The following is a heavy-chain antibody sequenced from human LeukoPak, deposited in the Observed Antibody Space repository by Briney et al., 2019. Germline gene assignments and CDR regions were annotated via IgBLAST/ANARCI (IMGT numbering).Heavy chain of an antibody. Sequence: ASMKVSCKASGGTFSSYAISWVRQAPGQGLEWMGGIIPIFGTANYAQKFQGRVTVTADKSTSTAYMELSSLRSDDTAVYYCARGYSSGWYVNAEYFQHWGQGTLVTVSS. D-gene: IGHD6-19*01. V-gene: IGHV1-69*06. CDR2: IIPIFGTA. CDR3: ARGYSSGWYVNAEYFQH. J-gene: IGHJ1*01. CDR1: GGTFSSYA.